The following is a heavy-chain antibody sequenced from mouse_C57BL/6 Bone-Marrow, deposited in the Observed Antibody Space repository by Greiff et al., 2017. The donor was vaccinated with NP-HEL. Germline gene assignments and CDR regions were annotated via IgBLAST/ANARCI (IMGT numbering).Heavy chain of an antibody. CDR2: IDPSDSYT. J-gene: IGHJ1*03. CDR3: ARDSYYYGSSHWYFDV. Sequence: QVQLKQPGAELVMPGASVKLSCKASGYTFTSYWMHWVKQRPGQGLEWIGEIDPSDSYTNYNQKFKGKSTLTVDKSSSTAYMQLSSLTSEDSAVYYCARDSYYYGSSHWYFDVWGTGTTVTVSS. V-gene: IGHV1-69*01. D-gene: IGHD1-1*01. CDR1: GYTFTSYW.